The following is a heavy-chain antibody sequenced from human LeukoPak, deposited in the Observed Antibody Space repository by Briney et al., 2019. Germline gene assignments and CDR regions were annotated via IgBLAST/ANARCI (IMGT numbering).Heavy chain of an antibody. D-gene: IGHD3-16*02. CDR2: IYYSGST. Sequence: SETLSLTCTVSGASISSGDYYWSWIRQSPGKCLEWIGYIYYSGSTSYNPSLKSRVTISVDTSKNQFSLKLTSVTAADTAVYYCARGPNYVWGSYRYFDYWGQGTLVTVSS. CDR3: ARGPNYVWGSYRYFDY. V-gene: IGHV4-30-4*01. J-gene: IGHJ4*02. CDR1: GASISSGDYY.